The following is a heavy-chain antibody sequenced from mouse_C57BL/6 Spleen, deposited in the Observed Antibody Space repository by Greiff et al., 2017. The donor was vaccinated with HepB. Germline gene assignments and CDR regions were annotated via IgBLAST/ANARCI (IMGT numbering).Heavy chain of an antibody. V-gene: IGHV1-26*01. Sequence: EVQLQQSGPELVKPGASVKISCKASGYTFTDYYMNWVKQSHGKSLEWIGDINPNNGGTSYNQKFKGKATLTVDKSSSTAYMELRSLTSEDSAVYYCARLAVGRHFDYWGQGTTLTVSS. J-gene: IGHJ2*01. CDR1: GYTFTDYY. CDR2: INPNNGGT. D-gene: IGHD1-1*02. CDR3: ARLAVGRHFDY.